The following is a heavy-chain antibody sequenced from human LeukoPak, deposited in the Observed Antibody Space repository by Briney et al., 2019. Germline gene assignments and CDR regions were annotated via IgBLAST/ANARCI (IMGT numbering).Heavy chain of an antibody. CDR2: IRSKANSYAT. CDR1: GFTFSGSA. D-gene: IGHD3-9*01. V-gene: IGHV3-73*01. CDR3: TRHGGYYNGQDY. J-gene: IGHJ4*02. Sequence: GGSLELSCAASGFTFSGSAMHWVRQASGKGLEWVGRIRSKANSYATAYAASVKGRFTISRDDSKNTAYLQMNSLKTEDTAVYYCTRHGGYYNGQDYWGQGTLVTVSS.